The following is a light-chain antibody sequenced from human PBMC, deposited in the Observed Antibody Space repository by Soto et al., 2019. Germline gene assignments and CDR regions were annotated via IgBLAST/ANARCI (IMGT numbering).Light chain of an antibody. J-gene: IGKJ4*01. CDR2: DAS. CDR1: QDINNY. V-gene: IGKV1-33*01. CDR3: QQSHNLPLT. Sequence: DIQMTQSPSSLSASVGDKVTITCQASQDINNYLNWYQQKPGKAPKLLIYDASHLETGVPSRFSGSGSGTDFTFAISSLQPEDIATYYCQQSHNLPLTFGGGTKVQI.